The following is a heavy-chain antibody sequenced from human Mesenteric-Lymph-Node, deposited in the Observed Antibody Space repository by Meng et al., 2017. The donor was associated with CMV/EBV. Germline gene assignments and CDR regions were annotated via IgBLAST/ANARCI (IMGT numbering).Heavy chain of an antibody. J-gene: IGHJ4*02. V-gene: IGHV3-30*04. CDR1: GFTFSSYA. Sequence: GGSLRLSCAASGFTFSSYAMHWVRQAPGKGLEWVAVISYDGSNKYYADSVKGRFTISRDNSKNTLYLQMNSLRSEDTAVYYCARVKLKDGLRYCSSTSCYKWLFDYWGQGTLVTVSS. D-gene: IGHD2-2*02. CDR3: ARVKLKDGLRYCSSTSCYKWLFDY. CDR2: ISYDGSNK.